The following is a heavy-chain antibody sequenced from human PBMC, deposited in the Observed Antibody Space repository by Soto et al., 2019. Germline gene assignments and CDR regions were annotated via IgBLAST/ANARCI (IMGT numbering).Heavy chain of an antibody. D-gene: IGHD2-8*01. V-gene: IGHV1-24*01. Sequence: ASVKVSCKVSGYTLTELSMHWVRQAPGKGLEWMGGFDPEDGETIYAQKFQGRVTMTEDTSTDTAYMELSSLRSEDTAMYYCATVLMVYVGRAFDIWGQGTMVTVSS. CDR2: FDPEDGET. CDR1: GYTLTELS. CDR3: ATVLMVYVGRAFDI. J-gene: IGHJ3*02.